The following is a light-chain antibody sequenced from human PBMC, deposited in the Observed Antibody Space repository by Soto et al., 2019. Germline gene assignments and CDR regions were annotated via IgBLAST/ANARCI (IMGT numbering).Light chain of an antibody. CDR1: QGIGSY. V-gene: IGKV1-9*01. CDR2: AAS. Sequence: IQLTQSPSSLSASVGDRVTITCRASQGIGSYLAWYQQKPGEAPKLLIYAASTLQSGVPSRFSGSGSGTDFALTIRSLQAEDFETYYYQQLSSYPSTFGGGTKVEIK. J-gene: IGKJ4*01. CDR3: QQLSSYPST.